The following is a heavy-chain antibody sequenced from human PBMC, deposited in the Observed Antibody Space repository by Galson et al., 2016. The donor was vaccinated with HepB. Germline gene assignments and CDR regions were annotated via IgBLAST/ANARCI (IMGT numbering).Heavy chain of an antibody. D-gene: IGHD1-1*01. J-gene: IGHJ6*02. CDR3: ARGTVDKPGMDV. V-gene: IGHV3-74*01. CDR2: INGDGSYT. CDR1: GFTLSSYW. Sequence: SLRLSCAASGFTLSSYWMHWVRQAPGKGLVWVSRINGDGSYTSYADSVKGRFTTSRDNAKNTLYLQMNSLRAEDTAVYYCARGTVDKPGMDVWGQGTTVTVSS.